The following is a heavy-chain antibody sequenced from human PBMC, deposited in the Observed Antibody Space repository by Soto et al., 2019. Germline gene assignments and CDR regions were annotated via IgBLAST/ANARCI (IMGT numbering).Heavy chain of an antibody. CDR2: INHSGST. CDR1: GGSFSGYY. D-gene: IGHD3-10*01. CDR3: ARRAWARHGSGRGLRFDP. V-gene: IGHV4-34*01. Sequence: QVQLQQWGAGLLKPSETLSLTCAVYGGSFSGYYWSWIRQPPGKGLEWIGEINHSGSTNYNPSLKSRVTISVDTSKNQFSLKLSSVTAADTAVYYCARRAWARHGSGRGLRFDPWGQGTLVTVSS. J-gene: IGHJ5*02.